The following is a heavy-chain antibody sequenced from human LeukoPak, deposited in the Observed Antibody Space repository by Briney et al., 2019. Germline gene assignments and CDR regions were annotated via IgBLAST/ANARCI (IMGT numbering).Heavy chain of an antibody. Sequence: GGSLRLSCAASGFTFSSYSMNWVRQAPGKGLEWVSSISSSSSYIYYADSVKGRFTISRDNAKNSLYLQMNSLRAEDTAVYYCARRYGDYGYGWFDPWGQGTLVTVSS. D-gene: IGHD4-17*01. CDR2: ISSSSSYI. V-gene: IGHV3-21*04. CDR1: GFTFSSYS. J-gene: IGHJ5*02. CDR3: ARRYGDYGYGWFDP.